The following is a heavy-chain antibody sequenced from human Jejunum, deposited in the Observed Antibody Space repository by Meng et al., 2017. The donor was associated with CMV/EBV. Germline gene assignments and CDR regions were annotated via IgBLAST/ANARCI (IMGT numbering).Heavy chain of an antibody. Sequence: CKASGYTFRDYGIGRVRQAPGQGLEWMGRINGDYAYPNDAQKFQGRVTMTTDTATSTAYMELRSLREDDTAVYYCARDLFVQSLGMDYWGQGTLVTVSS. V-gene: IGHV1-18*01. CDR3: ARDLFVQSLGMDY. J-gene: IGHJ4*02. CDR1: GYTFRDYG. CDR2: INGDYAYP. D-gene: IGHD3-3*01.